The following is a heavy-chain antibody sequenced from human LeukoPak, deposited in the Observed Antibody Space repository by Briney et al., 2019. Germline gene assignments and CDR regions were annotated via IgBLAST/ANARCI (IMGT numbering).Heavy chain of an antibody. Sequence: SETLSLTCAVSGGSISSDNWWSWVRQPPGKGLEWIGEIYHSGSTNYNPSLKSRVTISIDKSKHQFSLKLTSVTAADTAVYYCARADIVVVPAAISEYFDYWGQGTLVTVSS. D-gene: IGHD2-2*02. CDR2: IYHSGST. J-gene: IGHJ4*02. CDR3: ARADIVVVPAAISEYFDY. V-gene: IGHV4-4*02. CDR1: GGSISSDNW.